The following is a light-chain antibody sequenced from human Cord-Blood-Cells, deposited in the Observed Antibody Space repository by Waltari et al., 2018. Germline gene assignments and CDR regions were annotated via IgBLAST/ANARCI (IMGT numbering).Light chain of an antibody. CDR3: QQSYSTPYT. CDR1: QSSSSY. CDR2: AAS. J-gene: IGKJ2*01. V-gene: IGKV1-39*01. Sequence: IQITQSPSSLSASVGDSVTITCRASQSSSSYLNWYQQKPGKAPKLLIYAASSLQSGVPSRFSGSGYGTDFTLTISRLQPEEFATYYCQQSYSTPYTFGQGTKLEIK.